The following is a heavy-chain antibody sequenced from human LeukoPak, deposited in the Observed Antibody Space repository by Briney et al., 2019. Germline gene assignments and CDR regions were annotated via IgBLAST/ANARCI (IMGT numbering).Heavy chain of an antibody. CDR2: IIPILGIA. CDR3: ARFVQGFFDY. CDR1: GGTFSSYA. D-gene: IGHD2-8*01. Sequence: PVKVSCKASGGTFSSYAISWVRQAPGQGLEWMGRIIPILGIANYAQKFQGGVTITADKSTSTAYMELSSLRSEDTAVYYCARFVQGFFDYWGQGTLVTVSS. V-gene: IGHV1-69*04. J-gene: IGHJ4*02.